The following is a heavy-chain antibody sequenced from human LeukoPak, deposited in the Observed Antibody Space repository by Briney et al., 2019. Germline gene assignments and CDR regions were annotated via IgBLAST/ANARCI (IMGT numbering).Heavy chain of an antibody. V-gene: IGHV1-8*01. D-gene: IGHD7-27*01. CDR2: MSPKSGNT. CDR3: VRTPPNWGADY. CDR1: GYTFTSYD. J-gene: IGHJ4*02. Sequence: ASVNVSCKASGYTFTSYDINWVRQATGQGLEWMGWMSPKSGNTGYAQKFQDRVTMTRNTAISTAYMELSSLRSEDTAVYYCVRTPPNWGADYWGQGTLVTVSS.